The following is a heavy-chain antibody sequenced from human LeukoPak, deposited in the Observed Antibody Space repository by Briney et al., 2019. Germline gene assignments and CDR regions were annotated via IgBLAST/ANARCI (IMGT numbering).Heavy chain of an antibody. J-gene: IGHJ3*02. CDR2: TYYRSKWYN. CDR1: GDSVSSNSAA. CDR3: ASSGDYADAFDI. V-gene: IGHV6-1*01. D-gene: IGHD4-17*01. Sequence: SQTLSLTCAISGDSVSSNSAAWNWIRQSPARGLEWLGRTYYRSKWYNDYAVSVKSRITINPDTSKNQFSLQLNSVTPEDTAVYYCASSGDYADAFDIWGQGTIVTVSS.